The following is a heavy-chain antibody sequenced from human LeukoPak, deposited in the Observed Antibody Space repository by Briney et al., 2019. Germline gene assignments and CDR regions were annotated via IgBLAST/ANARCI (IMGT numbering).Heavy chain of an antibody. CDR2: IYTCGST. J-gene: IGHJ6*03. V-gene: IGHV4-4*07. CDR3: ARDPYYGSGYYYYYYMDV. Sequence: SETLSLTCTVSGGSISRYYWSWIRQPAGKGLEWIGRIYTCGSTNYNPSLKSRVTMSVYTSNNQFSVKLSSVTAADTAVYYCARDPYYGSGYYYYYYMDVWGKGTTVTVSS. D-gene: IGHD3-10*01. CDR1: GGSISRYY.